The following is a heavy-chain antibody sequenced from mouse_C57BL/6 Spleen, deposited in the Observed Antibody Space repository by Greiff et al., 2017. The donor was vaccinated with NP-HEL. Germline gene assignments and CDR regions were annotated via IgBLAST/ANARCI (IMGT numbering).Heavy chain of an antibody. J-gene: IGHJ1*03. CDR1: GFTFSSYA. Sequence: EVKLVESGGGLVKPGGSLKLSCAASGFTFSSYAMSWVRQTPEKRLEWVATISDGGSYTYYPDNVKGRFTISRDNAKNNLYLQMSHLKSEDAAMYYCARDHDAWYFDVWGTGTTVTVSS. CDR3: ARDHDAWYFDV. D-gene: IGHD2-4*01. CDR2: ISDGGSYT. V-gene: IGHV5-4*03.